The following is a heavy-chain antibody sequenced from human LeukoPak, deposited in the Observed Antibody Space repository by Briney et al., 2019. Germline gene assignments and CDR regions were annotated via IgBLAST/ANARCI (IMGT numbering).Heavy chain of an antibody. D-gene: IGHD2-15*01. CDR2: INPHNGDT. Sequence: GVSVNVSCKASGYTFIGYYLHWVRQAPGQGLEWMGWINPHNGDTNYAQKFQGRVTVTRDTSITTAYMELRRLKSDDTAVYYCATVRDIVVGGGPYYFDYWGQGTLVTVSS. V-gene: IGHV1-2*02. CDR1: GYTFIGYY. CDR3: ATVRDIVVGGGPYYFDY. J-gene: IGHJ4*02.